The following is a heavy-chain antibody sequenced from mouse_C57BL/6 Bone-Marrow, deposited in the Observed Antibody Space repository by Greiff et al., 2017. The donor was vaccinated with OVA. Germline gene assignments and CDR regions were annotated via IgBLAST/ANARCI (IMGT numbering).Heavy chain of an antibody. V-gene: IGHV1-42*01. CDR1: GYSVTGYY. D-gene: IGHD1-1*01. J-gene: IGHJ3*01. CDR3: ARGGLTTRFAY. Sequence: VQLQQSGPELVKPGASVKISCKASGYSVTGYYMNWVKQSPEKSLEWIGEINPSTGGTTYNQKFKAKATLTVDKSSSTAYMQLKSLTSEDSAVYYCARGGLTTRFAYWGQGTLVTVSA. CDR2: INPSTGGT.